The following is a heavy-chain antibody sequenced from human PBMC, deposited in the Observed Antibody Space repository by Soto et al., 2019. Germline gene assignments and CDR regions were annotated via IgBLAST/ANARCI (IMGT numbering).Heavy chain of an antibody. CDR3: ARDSFDDSSGPYDY. J-gene: IGHJ4*02. CDR2: INPSGGST. Sequence: AAVKLSCKASGYTFTSYYMHWVRQAPGQGLDWMGIINPSGGSTSYAQKFQGRVTMTRDTSTSAVYMELSSLRSEDTAVSYCARDSFDDSSGPYDYWGQRTLVTVSS. V-gene: IGHV1-46*01. D-gene: IGHD3-22*01. CDR1: GYTFTSYY.